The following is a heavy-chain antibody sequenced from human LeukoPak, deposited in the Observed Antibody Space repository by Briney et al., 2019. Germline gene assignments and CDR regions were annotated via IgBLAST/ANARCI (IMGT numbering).Heavy chain of an antibody. CDR3: ARDRGYCSGRSCSSLGPVFAP. CDR1: GCTFSSYS. J-gene: IGHJ5*02. V-gene: IGHV3-7*01. Sequence: GGSLRLSCAASGCTFSSYSMNWVRQAPGKGLEGVANIELDGRQKYYVDSVKGRFTISRDNAKNSLYLQMNSLRAGDTAVYNFARDRGYCSGRSCSSLGPVFAPWGQGTLVPVSS. D-gene: IGHD2-15*01. CDR2: IELDGRQK.